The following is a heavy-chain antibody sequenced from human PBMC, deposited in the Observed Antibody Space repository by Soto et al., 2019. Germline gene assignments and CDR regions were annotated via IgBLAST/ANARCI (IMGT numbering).Heavy chain of an antibody. J-gene: IGHJ5*02. D-gene: IGHD6-13*01. CDR2: ISAYNGNT. Sequence: ASVKVSCKASGYTFTSYGISWVRQAPGQGLEWMGWISAYNGNTNYAQKLQGRVTMTTDTSTSTAYMELRSLRSDDTAVYYCARDEWSSSWRKNNNWFDPWGQGSLVTVSS. CDR1: GYTFTSYG. V-gene: IGHV1-18*01. CDR3: ARDEWSSSWRKNNNWFDP.